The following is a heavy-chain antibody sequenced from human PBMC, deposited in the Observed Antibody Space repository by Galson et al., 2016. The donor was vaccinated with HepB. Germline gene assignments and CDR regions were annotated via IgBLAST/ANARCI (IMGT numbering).Heavy chain of an antibody. V-gene: IGHV3-23*01. CDR1: GFTFSSSG. CDR2: ITSTGNT. Sequence: SLRLSCAASGFTFSSSGMSWVRQAPGKGLEWVSEITSTGNTYYADSVKGRFTISRDISKNTLYLQMNSLRAEDTAVYYCAKERLGYFDYWGQGTPVTVSS. J-gene: IGHJ4*02. CDR3: AKERLGYFDY. D-gene: IGHD4-11*01.